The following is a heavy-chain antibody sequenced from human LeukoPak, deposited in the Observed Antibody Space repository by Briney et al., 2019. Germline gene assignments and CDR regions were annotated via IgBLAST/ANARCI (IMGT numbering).Heavy chain of an antibody. J-gene: IGHJ4*02. D-gene: IGHD1-26*01. V-gene: IGHV1-2*02. Sequence: ASVKVPCKASGYTFTGYYMHWVRQAPGQGLEWMGWINPNSGGTNYAQKFQGRVTMTRDTSISTAYMELSRLRSDDTAVYYCAREAHRWERYGGYWGQGTLVTVSS. CDR3: AREAHRWERYGGY. CDR1: GYTFTGYY. CDR2: INPNSGGT.